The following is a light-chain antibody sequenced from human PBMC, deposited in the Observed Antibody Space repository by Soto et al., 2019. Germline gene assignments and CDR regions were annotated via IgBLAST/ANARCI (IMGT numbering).Light chain of an antibody. Sequence: QSALTQPPSASGSPGQSVTISCTGTSSDVGRYNYVSWYQHHPGKAPKLMIYEVTKRPSGVADRFSGSKSGNTASLTVSGLQADDEAEYFCCSPAGINKSWVFGGGTKLTVL. J-gene: IGLJ3*02. CDR2: EVT. CDR1: SSDVGRYNY. CDR3: CSPAGINKSWV. V-gene: IGLV2-8*01.